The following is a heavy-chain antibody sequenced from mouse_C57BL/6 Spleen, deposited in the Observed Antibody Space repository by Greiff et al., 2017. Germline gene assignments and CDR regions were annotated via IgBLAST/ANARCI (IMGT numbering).Heavy chain of an antibody. J-gene: IGHJ4*01. CDR3: ARDRDGNYAMDY. CDR1: GFTFSSYA. D-gene: IGHD3-1*01. Sequence: DVKLVESGGGLVKPGGSLKLSCAASGFTFSSYAMSWVRQTPEKRLEWVATISDGGSYTYYPDNVKGRVTISRDNAKNNLYLQMSQLKSEDTAMYYCARDRDGNYAMDYWGQGTSVTVSS. CDR2: ISDGGSYT. V-gene: IGHV5-4*01.